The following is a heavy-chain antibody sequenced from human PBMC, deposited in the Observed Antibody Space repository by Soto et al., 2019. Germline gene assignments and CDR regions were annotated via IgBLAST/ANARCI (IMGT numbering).Heavy chain of an antibody. J-gene: IGHJ6*02. CDR3: AKDGPSGSVHSDFYHGMDV. V-gene: IGHV3-30*18. CDR2: ISYDGSNK. CDR1: GFTFSSYG. D-gene: IGHD1-26*01. Sequence: GGSLRLSCAASGFTFSSYGMHRFRHAPGKGLEWVAVISYDGSNKYYADSVKGRFTISRDNSKNSLYLQMNSLRAEDTAVYYCAKDGPSGSVHSDFYHGMDVRGRGTMGTGSS.